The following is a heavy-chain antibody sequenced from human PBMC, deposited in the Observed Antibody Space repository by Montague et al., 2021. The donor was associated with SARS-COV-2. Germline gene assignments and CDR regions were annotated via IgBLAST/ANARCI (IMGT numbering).Heavy chain of an antibody. V-gene: IGHV3-11*03. Sequence: SLRLSWSASGFTFSDYYMSWIRQAPGKGLEWVSYISGSSSYTNYADSVKGRFTISRDNAKNSLYLQMNSLRAEDTAVYYCAFSTFPTGAFDIWGQGTMVTVSS. CDR3: AFSTFPTGAFDI. D-gene: IGHD2/OR15-2a*01. J-gene: IGHJ3*02. CDR2: ISGSSSYT. CDR1: GFTFSDYY.